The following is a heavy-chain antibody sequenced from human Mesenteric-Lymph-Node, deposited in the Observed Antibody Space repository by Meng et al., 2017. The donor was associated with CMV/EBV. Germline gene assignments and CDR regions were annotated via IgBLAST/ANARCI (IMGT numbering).Heavy chain of an antibody. CDR2: IRYDGSNK. V-gene: IGHV3-30*02. J-gene: IGHJ1*01. CDR3: ARDAGYYQH. CDR1: GYTFSSYG. Sequence: GESLKISCAASGYTFSSYGMHWVRQAPGKGLEWVAFIRYDGSNKYYADSVKGRFTISRDNSKNTLYLQMNSLRAEDTAVYYCARDAGYYQHWGQGTLVTVSS.